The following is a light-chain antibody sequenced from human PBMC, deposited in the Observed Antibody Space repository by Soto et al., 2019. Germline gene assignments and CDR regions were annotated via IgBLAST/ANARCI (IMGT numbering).Light chain of an antibody. V-gene: IGLV2-14*01. CDR2: DVS. J-gene: IGLJ2*01. Sequence: QSALTQPASVSGSPGQSITISCTGTSSDVGGYNYVSWYQQHPGKAPKLMIYDVSNRPSGVSNRFSGYKSGKTTSLTITGLQAEDEADYYCSSYTSSSTYVVFGGGTKLTVL. CDR1: SSDVGGYNY. CDR3: SSYTSSSTYVV.